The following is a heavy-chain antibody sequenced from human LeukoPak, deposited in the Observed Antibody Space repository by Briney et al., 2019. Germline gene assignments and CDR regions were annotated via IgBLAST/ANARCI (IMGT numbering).Heavy chain of an antibody. Sequence: ASVKVSCKASGYTFTSYDINWVRQATGQGLEWMGGIIPISGTANYAQKFQGRVTITADESTSTAYMELSSLRSEDTAVYYCARETSGYYFYWGQGTLVTVSS. D-gene: IGHD3-22*01. V-gene: IGHV1-69*13. J-gene: IGHJ4*02. CDR2: IIPISGTA. CDR3: ARETSGYYFY. CDR1: GYTFTSYD.